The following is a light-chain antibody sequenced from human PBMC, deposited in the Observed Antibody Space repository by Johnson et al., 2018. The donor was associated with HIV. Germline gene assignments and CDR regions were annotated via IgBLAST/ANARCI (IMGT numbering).Light chain of an antibody. J-gene: IGLJ1*01. Sequence: QAVLTQPPSVYAAPGQNVTISCSGSSSNIGNNYVSWYQQLPGTVPQLLIYENNKRPSGIPDRFSASQSGTSATLGITGLQPGDEADYYCGTWDSSLSGGGYVFGTGTKVTVL. CDR3: GTWDSSLSGGGYV. CDR2: ENN. V-gene: IGLV1-51*02. CDR1: SSNIGNNY.